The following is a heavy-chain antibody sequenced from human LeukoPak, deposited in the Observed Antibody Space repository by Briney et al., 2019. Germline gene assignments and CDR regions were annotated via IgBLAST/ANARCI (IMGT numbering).Heavy chain of an antibody. J-gene: IGHJ4*02. CDR3: AKDKDIVATTVDY. D-gene: IGHD5-12*01. CDR1: GFNFVNHW. Sequence: GGSLRLSCAASGFNFVNHWMSWVRQAPGKGLEWVSSISSSSSYIYYADSVKGRFTISRDNAKNSLYLQMNSLRPEDTALYYCAKDKDIVATTVDYWGQGTLVTVSS. V-gene: IGHV3-21*04. CDR2: ISSSSSYI.